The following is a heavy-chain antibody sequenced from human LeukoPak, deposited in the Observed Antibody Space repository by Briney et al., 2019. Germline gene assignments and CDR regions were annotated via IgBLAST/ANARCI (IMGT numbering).Heavy chain of an antibody. CDR2: ISVTGSNI. CDR1: GFSFSGCA. V-gene: IGHV3-23*01. D-gene: IGHD6-6*01. CDR3: ARDRTRSVGSGLGRALMLVY. Sequence: GGSLRLSCTVSGFSFSGCAFTWVRQAPGKGLEFVSGISVTGSNIYYADSVKGRFTITRDNSKNTLDLQMNSLRSEDTAVYFCARDRTRSVGSGLGRALMLVYWGQGTLVTVSS. J-gene: IGHJ4*02.